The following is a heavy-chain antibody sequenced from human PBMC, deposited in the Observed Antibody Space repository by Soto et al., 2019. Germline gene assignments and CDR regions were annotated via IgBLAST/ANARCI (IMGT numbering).Heavy chain of an antibody. Sequence: GGSLRLSCAASGFPFSRYSMNWVRQSPGKGLEWVSSISSTTNYIYYGDSMKGRFTISRDNAKNSLYLEMNRLRSEDTAVYYCARHSEHCNSNFDVSGQGTTVTVSS. V-gene: IGHV3-21*06. CDR2: ISSTTNYI. CDR3: ARHSEHCNSNFDV. D-gene: IGHD1-1*01. J-gene: IGHJ6*02. CDR1: GFPFSRYS.